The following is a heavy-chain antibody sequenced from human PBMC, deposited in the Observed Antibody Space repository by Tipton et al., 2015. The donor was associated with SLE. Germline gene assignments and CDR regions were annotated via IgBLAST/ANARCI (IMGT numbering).Heavy chain of an antibody. J-gene: IGHJ6*02. CDR3: ARDDIVVVPAASYGMDV. D-gene: IGHD2-2*01. CDR2: MNPNSGNT. Sequence: QVQLVQSGAEVKKPGASVKVSCKASGYTFTSYGINWVRQATGQGLEWMGWMNPNSGNTGYAQRFQGRVTITRNTSISTAYMELSGLRSEDTAVYYCARDDIVVVPAASYGMDVWGQGTTVTVSS. V-gene: IGHV1-8*03. CDR1: GYTFTSYG.